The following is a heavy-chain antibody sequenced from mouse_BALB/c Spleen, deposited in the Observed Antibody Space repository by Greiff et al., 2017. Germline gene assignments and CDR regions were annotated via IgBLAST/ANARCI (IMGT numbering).Heavy chain of an antibody. D-gene: IGHD4-1*01. CDR2: ISNLAYSI. Sequence: DVKLVESGGGLVQPGGSRKLSCAASGFTFSDYGMAWVRQAPGKGPEWVAFISNLAYSIYYADTVTGRFTISRENAKNTLYLEMSSLRSEDTAMYYCARPLTGTGASWFAYWGQGTLVTVSA. CDR1: GFTFSDYG. J-gene: IGHJ3*01. CDR3: ARPLTGTGASWFAY. V-gene: IGHV5-15*02.